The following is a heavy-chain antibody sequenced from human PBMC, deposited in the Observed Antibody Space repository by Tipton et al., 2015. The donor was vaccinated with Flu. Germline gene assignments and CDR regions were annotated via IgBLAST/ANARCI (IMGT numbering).Heavy chain of an antibody. V-gene: IGHV1-2*02. J-gene: IGHJ4*02. CDR1: GYTFNIYY. CDR2: INPDSGGT. CDR3: AKDGVAATDY. Sequence: QLVQSGAEVKKPGASVRVSCKASGYTFNIYYMHWGRQAPGQGLEWMGWINPDSGGTYYAQKFQGRVTMTRDTAIRTVYMELSSLRSDETAVYYCAKDGVAATDYWGQGTLVTVTS. D-gene: IGHD2-15*01.